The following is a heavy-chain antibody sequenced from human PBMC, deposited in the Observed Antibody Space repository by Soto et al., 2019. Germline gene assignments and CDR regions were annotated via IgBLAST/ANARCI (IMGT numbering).Heavy chain of an antibody. CDR1: GGSISSGGYY. D-gene: IGHD4-17*01. CDR3: ARDSTVTRSSAFDI. V-gene: IGHV4-31*03. Sequence: QVQLQESGPGLEKPSQTLSLTCSVSGGSISSGGYYWSWIRQHPGKGLEWIGHIHYSGSTYYNPSLKSRVTISVDTSKNQFSLKLTSVTAADTAVYYCARDSTVTRSSAFDIWGQGTTVTVSP. J-gene: IGHJ3*02. CDR2: IHYSGST.